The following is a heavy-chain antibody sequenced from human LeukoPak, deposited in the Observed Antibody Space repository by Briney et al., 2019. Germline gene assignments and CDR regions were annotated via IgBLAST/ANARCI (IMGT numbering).Heavy chain of an antibody. Sequence: GGSRRLSWAASGFTVSSNYMSWVRQAPGKGLGWASVINSGGSTYYADSVKGRFTISRDNSKNTLYLQMNSLRAEDTAVYYCAGENYYDSSGYYYYFDYWGQGTLVTVSS. J-gene: IGHJ4*02. CDR1: GFTVSSNY. D-gene: IGHD3-22*01. CDR3: AGENYYDSSGYYYYFDY. CDR2: INSGGST. V-gene: IGHV3-66*01.